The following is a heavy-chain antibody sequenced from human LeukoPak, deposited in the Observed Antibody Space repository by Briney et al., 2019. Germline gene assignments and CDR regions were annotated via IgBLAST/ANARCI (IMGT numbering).Heavy chain of an antibody. Sequence: GGSLRLSCAASGFTFSSFWMSWVRQAPGKGLEWVANIKQDGSEKYYVDSVKGRFTISRDNAKNSLYQQMNSLRAEDTAVYYCARGEVVVAAGDAFDIWGQGTMVTVSS. D-gene: IGHD2-15*01. CDR3: ARGEVVVAAGDAFDI. V-gene: IGHV3-7*01. J-gene: IGHJ3*02. CDR2: IKQDGSEK. CDR1: GFTFSSFW.